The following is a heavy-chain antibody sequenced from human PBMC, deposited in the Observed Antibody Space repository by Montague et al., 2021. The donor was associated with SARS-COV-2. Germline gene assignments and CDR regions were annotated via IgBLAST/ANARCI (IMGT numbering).Heavy chain of an antibody. D-gene: IGHD3-10*01. CDR2: IFHTGRA. Sequence: TLSLTCTVSGTSISSGGYYWIWIRQHTGKGLEWIGYIFHTGRANYTPSLKTRVNISVDTSNNPFTLRLSSVTAADTAIYLCARVRLFSYLDYWGQGTLVTVSS. J-gene: IGHJ4*02. V-gene: IGHV4-31*03. CDR3: ARVRLFSYLDY. CDR1: GTSISSGGYY.